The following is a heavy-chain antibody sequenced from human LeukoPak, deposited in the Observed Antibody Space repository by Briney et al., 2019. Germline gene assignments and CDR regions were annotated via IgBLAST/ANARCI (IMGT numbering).Heavy chain of an antibody. CDR2: IRYDGSNK. J-gene: IGHJ4*02. CDR3: ARAQYYDSSGYYYRYYFDY. CDR1: GFTFSTYG. D-gene: IGHD3-22*01. V-gene: IGHV3-30*02. Sequence: GGSLRLSCAASGFTFSTYGMHWVRQAPGKGLEWVAFIRYDGSNKYYADSVKGRFTISRDNSKNTLYLQMSSLRAEDTAVYYCARAQYYDSSGYYYRYYFDYWGQGTLVTVSS.